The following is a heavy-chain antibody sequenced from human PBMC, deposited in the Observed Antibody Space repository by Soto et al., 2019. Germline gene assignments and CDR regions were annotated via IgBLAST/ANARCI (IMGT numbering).Heavy chain of an antibody. CDR3: ARDTEVTMVRGVYYYGMDV. J-gene: IGHJ6*02. CDR1: GDSVSINSAA. V-gene: IGHV6-1*01. Sequence: SQTLSLTCAISGDSVSINSAAWNWIRQSPSGGLEWLGRTYYRSKWYNDYAGSVKSRITINPETSKNQFSLQLKSVTTEDTAVYYSARDTEVTMVRGVYYYGMDVWGHGTTGTVS. D-gene: IGHD3-10*01. CDR2: TYYRSKWYN.